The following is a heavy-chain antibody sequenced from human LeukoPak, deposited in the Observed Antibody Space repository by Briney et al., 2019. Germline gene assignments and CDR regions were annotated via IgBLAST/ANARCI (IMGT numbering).Heavy chain of an antibody. D-gene: IGHD5-24*01. J-gene: IGHJ4*02. Sequence: SETLSLTCTVSGGSISSYYWSWIRQPPGKGLEWIGYIYYSGSTNYNPSLKSRVTISVDTSKNQLSLKLSSVTAADTAVYYCARTPSGGYNPPDYWGQGTLVTVSS. V-gene: IGHV4-59*08. CDR1: GGSISSYY. CDR3: ARTPSGGYNPPDY. CDR2: IYYSGST.